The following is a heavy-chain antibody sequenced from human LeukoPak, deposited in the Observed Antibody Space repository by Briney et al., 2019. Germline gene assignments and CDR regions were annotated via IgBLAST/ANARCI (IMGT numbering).Heavy chain of an antibody. CDR2: IYTSGST. D-gene: IGHD1-26*01. J-gene: IGHJ4*02. V-gene: IGHV4-4*07. Sequence: SETLSLTCTVSGGFINSYYWSWIRQPAGKGLEWIGRIYTSGSTNYNPSLKSRVTMSVDTSKKQFSLELSSVTAADTAVYYCARESATDFDYWGQGTLVTVSS. CDR1: GGFINSYY. CDR3: ARESATDFDY.